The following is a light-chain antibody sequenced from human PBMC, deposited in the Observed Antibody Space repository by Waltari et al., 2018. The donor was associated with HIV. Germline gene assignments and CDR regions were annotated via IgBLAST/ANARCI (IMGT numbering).Light chain of an antibody. CDR1: SSNIGAVSD. CDR3: QSYDSRLKTYV. V-gene: IGLV1-40*01. CDR2: CTS. J-gene: IGLJ1*01. Sequence: QSVLTQPPSVSGAPGQRVTISCTGSSSNIGAVSDVHWYQQLPGTAPKLLIYCTSSRPSGVPDRFSGSKSGTSASLAITGLHTEDEADYYCQSYDSRLKTYVFGSGTKVTVL.